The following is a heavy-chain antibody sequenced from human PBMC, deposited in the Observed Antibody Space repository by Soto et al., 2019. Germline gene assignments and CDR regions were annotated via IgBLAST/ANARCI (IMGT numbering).Heavy chain of an antibody. D-gene: IGHD5-18*01. Sequence: ASVKVSRKASGYTFTSYAMHWVRQAPGQRLEWMGWINAGNGNTKYSQKIQGRVTITRDTSASTAYMELSSLRSEDTALFYCARGLNGYLHYFDYWGQGTPVTVSS. J-gene: IGHJ4*02. V-gene: IGHV1-3*01. CDR3: ARGLNGYLHYFDY. CDR1: GYTFTSYA. CDR2: INAGNGNT.